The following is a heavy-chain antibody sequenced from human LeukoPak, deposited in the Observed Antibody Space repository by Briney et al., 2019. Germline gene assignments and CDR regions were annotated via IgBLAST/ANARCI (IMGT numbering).Heavy chain of an antibody. CDR2: INSDGSST. Sequence: GGSLRLSCAASGFTFSSYWMHWVRQAPGKGLVWVSRINSDGSSTSYAESVKGRFTISRDNSKNTLYLQMNSLRVEDTAVYYCVREEIGFDPWGQGTLVTVSS. CDR1: GFTFSSYW. J-gene: IGHJ5*02. CDR3: VREEIGFDP. V-gene: IGHV3-74*01.